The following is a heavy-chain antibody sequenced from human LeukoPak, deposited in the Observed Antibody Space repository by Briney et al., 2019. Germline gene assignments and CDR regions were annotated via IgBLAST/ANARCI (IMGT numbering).Heavy chain of an antibody. CDR3: ARSLRYFDWLLFDY. CDR2: IIPIFGTA. V-gene: IGHV1-69*01. J-gene: IGHJ4*02. Sequence: SVKVSCTASGGTFSSYAISWVRQAPGQGLEWMGGIIPIFGTANYAQKFQGRVTITADESTSTAYMELSSLRSEDTAVYYCARSLRYFDWLLFDYWGQGTLVTVSS. CDR1: GGTFSSYA. D-gene: IGHD3-9*01.